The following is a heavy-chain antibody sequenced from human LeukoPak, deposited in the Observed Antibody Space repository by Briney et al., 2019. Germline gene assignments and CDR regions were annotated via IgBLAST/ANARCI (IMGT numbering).Heavy chain of an antibody. D-gene: IGHD2-15*01. CDR1: GFAFSSYW. CDR3: GRFGYVSAVDP. CDR2: IGPAGSAT. J-gene: IGHJ5*02. V-gene: IGHV3-7*01. Sequence: PGGSLRLSCGASGFAFSSYWMTWLRQAPGKGLEFVANIGPAGSATYYADSVKGRFTISRDNTKNLLYLQMNSLTAEDSAVYHCGRFGYVSAVDPWGQGALVTVSS.